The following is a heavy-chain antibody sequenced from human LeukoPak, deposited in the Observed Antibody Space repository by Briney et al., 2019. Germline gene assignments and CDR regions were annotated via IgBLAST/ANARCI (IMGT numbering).Heavy chain of an antibody. CDR2: INHSGST. CDR1: GGSFSGYY. Sequence: SETLSLTCAVYGGSFSGYYWSWIRQPPGKGLEWIGEINHSGSTNYNPSLKSRVTISVDTSKNQFSLKLSSVTAADTAVYYCARVRRGNSGGVWFDPWGQGTLVTVSS. CDR3: ARVRRGNSGGVWFDP. V-gene: IGHV4-34*01. J-gene: IGHJ5*02. D-gene: IGHD4-23*01.